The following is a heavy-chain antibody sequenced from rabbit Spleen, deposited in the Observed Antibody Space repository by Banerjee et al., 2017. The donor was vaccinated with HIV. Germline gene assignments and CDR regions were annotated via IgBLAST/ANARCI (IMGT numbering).Heavy chain of an antibody. V-gene: IGHV1S40*01. CDR3: ARDTGTSFSSYGMDL. J-gene: IGHJ6*01. CDR1: GFSFSNYYY. CDR2: IDIGSSGDT. D-gene: IGHD7-1*01. Sequence: QSLEESGGGLVKPGASLTLTCKASGFSFSNYYYMCWVRQAPGKGLEWIACIDIGSSGDTYYASWAKGRFTCSKTSSTTVTLQMTRLTAADTATYFCARDTGTSFSSYGMDLWGQGTLVTVS.